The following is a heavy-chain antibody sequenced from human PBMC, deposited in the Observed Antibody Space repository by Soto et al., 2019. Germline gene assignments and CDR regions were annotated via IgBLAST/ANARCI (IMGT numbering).Heavy chain of an antibody. V-gene: IGHV6-1*01. CDR3: ARDQEGSSSWYVYYGMDV. CDR2: TYYRSKWYN. J-gene: IGHJ6*02. Sequence: LSLTCVISGDSVSSNSAAWNWIRQSPSRGLEWLGRTYYRSKWYNDYAVSVKSRITINPDTSKNQFSLQLNSVTPEDTAVYYCARDQEGSSSWYVYYGMDVWGQGTTVTVSS. D-gene: IGHD6-13*01. CDR1: GDSVSSNSAA.